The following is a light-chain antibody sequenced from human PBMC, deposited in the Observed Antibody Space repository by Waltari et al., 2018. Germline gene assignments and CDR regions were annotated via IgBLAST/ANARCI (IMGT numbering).Light chain of an antibody. V-gene: IGKV3D-20*02. CDR2: ATS. CDR1: RTVSSTY. CDR3: QHRDHWPPDAT. Sequence: EIVLTQSPGTLSLSPGERATLSCRASRTVSSTYLAWYQQNPGQAPRLLIYATSSRATGIPARFSGSGSGTDFTLTISSLEPEDFAVYYCQHRDHWPPDATFGPGTKVDI. J-gene: IGKJ3*01.